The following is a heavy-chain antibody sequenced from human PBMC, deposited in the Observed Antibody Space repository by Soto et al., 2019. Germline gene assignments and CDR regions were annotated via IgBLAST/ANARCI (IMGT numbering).Heavy chain of an antibody. Sequence: SVKISCKTSGGTFSRYAISWVRQAPGQGLEWMGGIIPIVGPANYAQKFHGRVTITADESTSTVYMESSSLTSEDTAVYYCARDGIINIWPYYYGLDVWGQGTTVTVSS. CDR3: ARDGIINIWPYYYGLDV. J-gene: IGHJ6*02. CDR1: GGTFSRYA. CDR2: IIPIVGPA. V-gene: IGHV1-69*13. D-gene: IGHD3-9*01.